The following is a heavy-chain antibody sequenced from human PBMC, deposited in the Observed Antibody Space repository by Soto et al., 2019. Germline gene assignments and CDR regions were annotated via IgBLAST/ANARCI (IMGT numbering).Heavy chain of an antibody. CDR3: ARVARIDSYGMDV. CDR2: INHSGST. CDR1: GGSFSGYY. D-gene: IGHD3-16*02. Sequence: PSETLSLTCAVYGGSFSGYYWSWIRQPPGKGLEWIGEINHSGSTNYNPSLKSRVTISVDTSKNQFSLKLSSVTAADTAVYYCARVARIDSYGMDVWGQGTKVTVYS. J-gene: IGHJ6*02. V-gene: IGHV4-34*01.